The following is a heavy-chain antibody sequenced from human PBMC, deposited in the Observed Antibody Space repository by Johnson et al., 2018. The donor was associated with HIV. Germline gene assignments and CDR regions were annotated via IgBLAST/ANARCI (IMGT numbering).Heavy chain of an antibody. D-gene: IGHD1-14*01. CDR2: ISGSGGST. Sequence: EVQLVESGGGVARPGGSLRLSCAASGFTFDDYGMSWVRQAPGKGLEWVSAISGSGGSTYYADSVKGRFTISRDNSKNTLYLQMNSLRAEDTAVYYCAKEGRYGAFPLWFDIWGQGTMVTVSS. J-gene: IGHJ3*02. CDR3: AKEGRYGAFPLWFDI. CDR1: GFTFDDYG. V-gene: IGHV3-23*04.